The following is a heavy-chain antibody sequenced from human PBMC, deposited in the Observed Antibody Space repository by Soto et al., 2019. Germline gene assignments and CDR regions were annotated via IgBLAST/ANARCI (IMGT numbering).Heavy chain of an antibody. CDR1: GFTFSSYS. CDR3: ARDRLELHAFDI. D-gene: IGHD1-7*01. V-gene: IGHV3-21*01. CDR2: ISSSSSYI. Sequence: PGGSLRLSCAASGFTFSSYSMNWVRQAPGKGLEWVSSISSSSSYIYYADSVKGRFTISRDNAKNSLYLQMNSLRAEDTAVYYCARDRLELHAFDIWGQGTMVTVSS. J-gene: IGHJ3*02.